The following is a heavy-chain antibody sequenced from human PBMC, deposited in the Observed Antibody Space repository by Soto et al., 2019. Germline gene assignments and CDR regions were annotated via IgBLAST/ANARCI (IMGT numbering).Heavy chain of an antibody. CDR2: ISYTGST. D-gene: IGHD4-17*01. Sequence: QVQLQESGPGLVKPSETLSLTCTVSGGSISTYYWSWIRQPPGKGLEWIGYISYTGSTNYNPSLKSRSTISGDTSKNQFALRLSSVTAADTAVYYCARHGYGDYDRAFDIWGQGTVVTVSS. V-gene: IGHV4-59*08. CDR1: GGSISTYY. CDR3: ARHGYGDYDRAFDI. J-gene: IGHJ3*02.